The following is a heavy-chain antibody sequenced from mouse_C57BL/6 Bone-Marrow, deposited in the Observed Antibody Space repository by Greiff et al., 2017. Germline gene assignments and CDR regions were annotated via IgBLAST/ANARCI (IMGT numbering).Heavy chain of an antibody. CDR3: ARRGGNYFGFAD. D-gene: IGHD2-1*01. Sequence: VQLQQPGAELVKPGASVKMSCKASGYTFTSYWITWVKQRPGQGLEWIGDIYPGRGSTNYNEKFKSKATLTVDTSSSTAYMQLSSLTSEDSAVYYCARRGGNYFGFADWGQGTLVTVSA. CDR1: GYTFTSYW. CDR2: IYPGRGST. J-gene: IGHJ3*01. V-gene: IGHV1-55*01.